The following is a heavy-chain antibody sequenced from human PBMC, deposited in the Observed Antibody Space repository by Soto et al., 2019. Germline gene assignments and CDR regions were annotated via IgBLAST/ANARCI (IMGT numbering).Heavy chain of an antibody. J-gene: IGHJ4*02. CDR2: IWYHGSEK. CDR1: GFPFSNYG. Sequence: GGSLRLSCAASGFPFSNYGMHWVRQAPGKGLEWVAVIWYHGSEKYYVDSVKGRFTISRDNAKNSLYLQMNSLRAEDTAVYYCARQHSSSWSFDYWGQGTLVTVSS. CDR3: ARQHSSSWSFDY. D-gene: IGHD6-13*01. V-gene: IGHV3-33*03.